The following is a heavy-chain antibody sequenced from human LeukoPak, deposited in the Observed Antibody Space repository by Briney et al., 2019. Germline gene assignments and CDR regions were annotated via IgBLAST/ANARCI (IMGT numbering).Heavy chain of an antibody. CDR3: ARGRIAKIVVVHSFHYGMDV. CDR1: GGSFTDYF. CDR2: INDYTGNT. J-gene: IGHJ6*02. V-gene: IGHV4-34*01. Sequence: PSETLSLTCDVFGGSFTDYFWTWIRQSPGKGLEWIGEINDYTGNTNYNPTLNSRVSISLEKSKNHFYLELRSVTAADTAVYYCARGRIAKIVVVHSFHYGMDVWGQGTTVTVSS. D-gene: IGHD3-22*01.